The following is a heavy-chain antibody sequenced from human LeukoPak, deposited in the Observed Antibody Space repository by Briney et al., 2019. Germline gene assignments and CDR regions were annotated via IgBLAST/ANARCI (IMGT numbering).Heavy chain of an antibody. CDR1: GYSFTSYG. D-gene: IGHD1-1*01. J-gene: IGHJ4*02. Sequence: GESLKISCKGSGYSFTSYGISWVRQAPGQGLEWMGWISAYNGNTNYAQKLQGRVTMTTDTSTSTAHMELRSLRSDDTAVYYCARVTTGTLLYWGQGTLVTVSS. V-gene: IGHV1-18*01. CDR2: ISAYNGNT. CDR3: ARVTTGTLLY.